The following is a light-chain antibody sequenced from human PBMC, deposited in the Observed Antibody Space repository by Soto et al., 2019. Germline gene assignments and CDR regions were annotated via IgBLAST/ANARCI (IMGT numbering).Light chain of an antibody. V-gene: IGKV1-39*01. CDR3: QQSYSMPYT. Sequence: DVQMTQSPSSLSASIGDRVTITCRASESINLYLNWYQQKPGKAPTLLIYTASSLQTWVPSRFSGSGSGTDFTLTINSLEGEDCATYYCQQSYSMPYTFGQGTQV. CDR1: ESINLY. CDR2: TAS. J-gene: IGKJ2*01.